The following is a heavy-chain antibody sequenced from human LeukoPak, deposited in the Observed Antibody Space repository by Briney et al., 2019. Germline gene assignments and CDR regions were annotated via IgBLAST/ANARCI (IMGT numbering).Heavy chain of an antibody. Sequence: PGGSLRLSCAASAFIFSDYPMHWVRQAPGKGLEWVAVISYDGREEYYAASVKGRFTISRDNSKNTLYLQMNSLRVEDTAIYYCARAADPFDFWGQGTLVTVSS. V-gene: IGHV3-30*04. CDR3: ARAADPFDF. D-gene: IGHD6-19*01. CDR2: ISYDGREE. J-gene: IGHJ4*02. CDR1: AFIFSDYP.